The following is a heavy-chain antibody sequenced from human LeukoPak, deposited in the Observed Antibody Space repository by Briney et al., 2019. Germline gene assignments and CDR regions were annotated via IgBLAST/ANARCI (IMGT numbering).Heavy chain of an antibody. CDR2: IYYSGST. Sequence: SQTRSLAWTVYGGSISSSRYYWGWIRQPPGKGLEWIGHIYYSGSTYFNPSLKSRVTISVDTSKNQFSLRLSSVTAADTAVYYCATSPHCSGTSGYTYWGQGTLVTVSS. J-gene: IGHJ4*02. CDR1: GGSISSSRYY. V-gene: IGHV4-39*07. D-gene: IGHD2-2*02. CDR3: ATSPHCSGTSGYTY.